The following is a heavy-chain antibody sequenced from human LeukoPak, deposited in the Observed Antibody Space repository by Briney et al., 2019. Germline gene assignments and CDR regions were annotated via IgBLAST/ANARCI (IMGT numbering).Heavy chain of an antibody. D-gene: IGHD5-24*01. CDR2: MNPNSGNT. CDR1: GYTFTSYD. Sequence: ASVTVSCKASGYTFTSYDINWVRQAIGQGLEWMGWMNPNSGNTGYAQKFQCRVTMTRNTSISTAYMELSSLRSEDTAVYYCARGRQRWRQFNLYYFDYWGQGTLVTVSS. J-gene: IGHJ4*02. CDR3: ARGRQRWRQFNLYYFDY. V-gene: IGHV1-8*01.